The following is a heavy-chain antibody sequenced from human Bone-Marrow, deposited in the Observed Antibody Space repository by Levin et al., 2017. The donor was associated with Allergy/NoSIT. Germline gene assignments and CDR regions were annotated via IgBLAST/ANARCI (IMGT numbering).Heavy chain of an antibody. CDR2: IWHDGSEK. Sequence: GGSLRLSCAASGFTFSSHGMYWVRQAPGKGLEWVAVIWHDGSEKFYEDSVKGRFTISRDNSKNMLFLQMNSLRSEDTAVYYCAKDFVTGDFRGVLGFWGQGTLVTVSS. CDR3: AKDFVTGDFRGVLGF. J-gene: IGHJ4*02. CDR1: GFTFSSHG. V-gene: IGHV3-30*02. D-gene: IGHD4-17*01.